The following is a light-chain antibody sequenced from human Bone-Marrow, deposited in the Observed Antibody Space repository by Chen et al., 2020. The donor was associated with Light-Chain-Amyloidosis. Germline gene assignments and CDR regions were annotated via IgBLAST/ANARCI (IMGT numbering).Light chain of an antibody. V-gene: IGKV2-28*01. J-gene: IGKJ1*01. CDR1: QSLLHSNGYNY. CDR2: LGS. Sequence: DIVMTQSPLSLPVTPGEPASISCRSSQSLLHSNGYNYLDWYLQKPGQSPQLLIYLGSNRASGVPDRYSGSGSGTDFTQKISRVEAEDVGVEYCMQPRQTPRTYGEGTKVEIK. CDR3: MQPRQTPRT.